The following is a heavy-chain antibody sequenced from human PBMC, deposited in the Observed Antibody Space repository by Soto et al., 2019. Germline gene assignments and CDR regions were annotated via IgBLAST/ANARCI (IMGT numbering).Heavy chain of an antibody. V-gene: IGHV3-74*01. Sequence: GGSLRLSCAASGFTFSSYWMHWVRQAPGKGLVWVSRINSDGSSTSYADSVKGRFTISRDNAKNTLYLQMNSLRAEDTAVYYCARAQHVLLWFGELLDWFDPWGQGTLVTVSS. CDR2: INSDGSST. CDR1: GFTFSSYW. D-gene: IGHD3-10*01. J-gene: IGHJ5*02. CDR3: ARAQHVLLWFGELLDWFDP.